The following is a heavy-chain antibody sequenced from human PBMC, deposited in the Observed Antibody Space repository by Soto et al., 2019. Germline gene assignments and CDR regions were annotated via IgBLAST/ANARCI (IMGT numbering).Heavy chain of an antibody. Sequence: SGGSLRLSCAASGFAFRTFSMHWVRQAPGKGLEWVSSIGTRGDIYYADSVKGRFTISRDNAKNSLSLQMNSLRAEDTGVYYCAREETAWPLAYGLDVWGQGTTVTVSS. CDR1: GFAFRTFS. V-gene: IGHV3-21*01. CDR3: AREETAWPLAYGLDV. J-gene: IGHJ6*02. D-gene: IGHD2-21*02. CDR2: IGTRGDI.